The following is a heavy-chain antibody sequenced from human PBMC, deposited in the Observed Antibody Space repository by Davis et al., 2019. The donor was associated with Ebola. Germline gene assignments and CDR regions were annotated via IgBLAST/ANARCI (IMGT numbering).Heavy chain of an antibody. Sequence: GESLKISCKGSGFIFDNYWIDWVRQMPGKGLEWMGTISPGDSYIKYKPSFQGHVIISADRSINTVYLQWSSLRASDTATYYCARQDEYSNGLAAYWGQGTLVTVSS. V-gene: IGHV5-10-1*01. CDR3: ARQDEYSNGLAAY. J-gene: IGHJ4*02. CDR1: GFIFDNYW. CDR2: ISPGDSYI. D-gene: IGHD6-19*01.